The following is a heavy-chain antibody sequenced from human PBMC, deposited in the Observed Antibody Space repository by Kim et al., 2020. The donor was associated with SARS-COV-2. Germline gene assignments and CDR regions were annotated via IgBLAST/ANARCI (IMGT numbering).Heavy chain of an antibody. Sequence: ASVKVSCKASGYTFTSYGISWVRQAPGQGLEWMGWISAYNGNTNYAQKLQGRVTMTTDTSTSTAYMELRSLRSDDTAVYYCASLRWLRLEGVYYYYGMDVWGQGTTVTVSS. V-gene: IGHV1-18*01. CDR1: GYTFTSYG. CDR2: ISAYNGNT. D-gene: IGHD5-12*01. CDR3: ASLRWLRLEGVYYYYGMDV. J-gene: IGHJ6*02.